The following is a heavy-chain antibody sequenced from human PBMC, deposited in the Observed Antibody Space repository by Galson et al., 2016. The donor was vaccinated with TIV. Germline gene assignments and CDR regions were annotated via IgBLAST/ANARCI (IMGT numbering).Heavy chain of an antibody. Sequence: SLRLSCAASGFTFSSHAMTWVRQPPGKGLEWVSAISAGGGSTYYADSVQGRFTISRDNSKNTQYLQMNSLRAEDTAIYYCAKAPSSGFSYYYGLDVWGQGTTVTVSS. J-gene: IGHJ6*02. CDR2: ISAGGGST. V-gene: IGHV3-23*01. CDR1: GFTFSSHA. D-gene: IGHD3-22*01. CDR3: AKAPSSGFSYYYGLDV.